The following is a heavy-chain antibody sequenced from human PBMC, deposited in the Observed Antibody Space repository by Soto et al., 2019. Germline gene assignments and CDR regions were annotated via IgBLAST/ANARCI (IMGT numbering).Heavy chain of an antibody. Sequence: SETLSLTCTVSGGSISSGGYYWSWIRQHPGKGLEWIGYIYYSGSTYYNPSLKSRVTISVDTSKNQFSLKLSSVTAADTAVYYCARGMARRINHFDYWGQGTLVTVSS. CDR1: GGSISSGGYY. J-gene: IGHJ4*02. V-gene: IGHV4-31*03. CDR2: IYYSGST. CDR3: ARGMARRINHFDY.